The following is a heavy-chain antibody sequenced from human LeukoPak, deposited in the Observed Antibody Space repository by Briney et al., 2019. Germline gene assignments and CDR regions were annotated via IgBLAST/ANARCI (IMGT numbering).Heavy chain of an antibody. V-gene: IGHV4-59*08. CDR2: VFYTGDT. J-gene: IGHJ4*02. Sequence: SETLSLTCAVSGASISSFYWSWIRQPPGKGLEWIGYVFYTGDTNYNPSLKSRVTVSLDTFKSQVSLSLTSVTAADTAVYYCAKALDGPSDYWGQGTLVTVSS. CDR1: GASISSFY. CDR3: AKALDGPSDY.